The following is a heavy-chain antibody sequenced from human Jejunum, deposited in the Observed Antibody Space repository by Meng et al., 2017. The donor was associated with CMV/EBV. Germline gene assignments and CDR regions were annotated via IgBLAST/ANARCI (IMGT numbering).Heavy chain of an antibody. D-gene: IGHD6-13*01. CDR2: IYSGGST. J-gene: IGHJ4*02. V-gene: IGHV3-66*02. Sequence: AYGFTVSRNYMSWVRQAPGKGLEWVSLIYSGGSTYYADSVKGRFTISRDNSKNTLYLQMNSLRPDDTAVYYCARDPPSWAAAGVNYWGQGTLVTVSS. CDR1: GFTVSRNY. CDR3: ARDPPSWAAAGVNY.